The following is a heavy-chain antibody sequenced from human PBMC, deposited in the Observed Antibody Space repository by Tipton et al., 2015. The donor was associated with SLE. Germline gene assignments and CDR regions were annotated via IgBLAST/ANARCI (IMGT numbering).Heavy chain of an antibody. Sequence: LRLSCTVSGGSISSHYWSWIRQPPGKGLEWIGYIYYSGSTNYNPSLKSRVTISVDTSKNQFSLKLSSVTAADTAVYYCAREDTARAFDIWGQGTMVTVSS. D-gene: IGHD5-18*01. CDR3: AREDTARAFDI. CDR2: IYYSGST. J-gene: IGHJ3*02. V-gene: IGHV4-59*11. CDR1: GGSISSHY.